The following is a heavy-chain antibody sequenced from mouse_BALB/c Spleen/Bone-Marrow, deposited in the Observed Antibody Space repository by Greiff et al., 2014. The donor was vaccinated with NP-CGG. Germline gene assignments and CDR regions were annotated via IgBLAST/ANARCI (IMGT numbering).Heavy chain of an antibody. J-gene: IGHJ2*01. D-gene: IGHD3-3*01. CDR3: ARRDGSYFDY. CDR2: INPGSGGT. Sequence: QVQLQQSGAELVRPGTSVKVSCKASGYAFTNYLIEWVKQRPGQGLEWIGMINPGSGGTNYNEKFKGKATLTADKSSSTAYMQRSSLTSDDSAVYFCARRDGSYFDYWGQGTTLTVSS. CDR1: GYAFTNYL. V-gene: IGHV1-54*01.